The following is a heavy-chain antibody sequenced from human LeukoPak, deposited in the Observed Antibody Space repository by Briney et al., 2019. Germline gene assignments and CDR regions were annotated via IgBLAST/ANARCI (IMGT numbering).Heavy chain of an antibody. Sequence: GGSLRLSCAASGFTFSSYWMHWVRHAPGKGLLWVSRINSDGSGTTYADSVKGRFTISRDNAKNMVYLQMNSLRADDTAVYYRASPPNMDGMDVWGQGTTVTVSS. CDR3: ASPPNMDGMDV. V-gene: IGHV3-74*01. D-gene: IGHD2/OR15-2a*01. J-gene: IGHJ6*02. CDR1: GFTFSSYW. CDR2: INSDGSGT.